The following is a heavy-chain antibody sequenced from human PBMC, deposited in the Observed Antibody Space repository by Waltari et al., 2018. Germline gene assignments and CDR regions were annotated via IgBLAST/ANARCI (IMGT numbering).Heavy chain of an antibody. Sequence: EVQLVESGGGLVRPGRSLRLHYAVSGFTFVDYTMHWVRQAPGKGLEWVSGISWKSGSIGYADSVKGRFTISRDNAKNSLYLQMNSLRAEDTALYYCAKEVGDYWGQGTLVTVAS. J-gene: IGHJ4*02. CDR1: GFTFVDYT. CDR3: AKEVGDY. CDR2: ISWKSGSI. V-gene: IGHV3-9*01.